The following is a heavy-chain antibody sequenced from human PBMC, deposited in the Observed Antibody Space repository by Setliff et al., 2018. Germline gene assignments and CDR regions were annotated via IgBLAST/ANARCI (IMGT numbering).Heavy chain of an antibody. V-gene: IGHV4-4*08. CDR2: IYTGGST. D-gene: IGHD2-2*01. CDR3: ARGYCSSPSCFFAGWFDP. Sequence: SETLSLTCIVSGVSVSRHYWSWIRQPPGKTLEWIGYIYTGGSTTYNPSLKSRVTISVDTSKNQFSLKLTSVTAADTAVYYCARGYCSSPSCFFAGWFDPWGQGTLVTVSS. J-gene: IGHJ5*02. CDR1: GVSVSRHY.